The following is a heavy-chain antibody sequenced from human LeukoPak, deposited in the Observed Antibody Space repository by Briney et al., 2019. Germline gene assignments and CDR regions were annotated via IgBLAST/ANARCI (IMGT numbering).Heavy chain of an antibody. D-gene: IGHD1-26*01. J-gene: IGHJ3*02. Sequence: GGSLRLSCAASGFTFSSCTMNWVRQAPGKGLEWVSAITGSGGSTYYADSVKGRFTISRDNSKNTLYLQMNSLRAEDTAVYYCAKAQVGAILHAFDIWGQGTMVTVSS. CDR2: ITGSGGST. CDR1: GFTFSSCT. V-gene: IGHV3-23*01. CDR3: AKAQVGAILHAFDI.